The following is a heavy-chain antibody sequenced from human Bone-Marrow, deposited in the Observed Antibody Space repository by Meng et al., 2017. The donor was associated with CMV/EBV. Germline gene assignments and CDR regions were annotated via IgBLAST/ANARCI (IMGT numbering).Heavy chain of an antibody. V-gene: IGHV4-39*07. CDR3: ARVGYYYGMDV. CDR2: IYYSRST. CDR1: GGSISSSSYY. J-gene: IGHJ6*02. Sequence: SETRSLTCTVSGGSISSSSYYWGWIRQPPGKGLEWLGSIYYSRSTYYNPSLKSPVTISVDTSKNQFSLKLSSVTAADTAVYYCARVGYYYGMDVWGQGTTVTVSS.